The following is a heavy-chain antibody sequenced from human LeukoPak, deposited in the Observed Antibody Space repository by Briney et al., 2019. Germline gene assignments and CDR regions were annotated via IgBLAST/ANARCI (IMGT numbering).Heavy chain of an antibody. V-gene: IGHV5-10-1*01. CDR2: IDPSDSYT. J-gene: IGHJ4*02. Sequence: GESLKISCKDSGYTFTRHWITWVRQMPGKGLEWMGRIDPSDSYTNFSPSFQGHVTISADKSINTAYLQWSSLKASDTAVYYCARLLMRGVDSHIDYWGQGTLVTVSS. D-gene: IGHD3-10*01. CDR1: GYTFTRHW. CDR3: ARLLMRGVDSHIDY.